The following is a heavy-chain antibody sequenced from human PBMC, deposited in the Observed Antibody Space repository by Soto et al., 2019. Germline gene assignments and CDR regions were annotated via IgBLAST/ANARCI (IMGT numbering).Heavy chain of an antibody. Sequence: ASVKVSCKASGYTFTGYYMHWVRQAPGQGLEWMGWINPSSGGTNYAQKFQGWVTMTRDTSISTAYMELSRLRSDDTAVYYCARDSPYYDFWSGYYNHGIDVWGQGTTVTVSS. J-gene: IGHJ6*02. CDR1: GYTFTGYY. CDR3: ARDSPYYDFWSGYYNHGIDV. CDR2: INPSSGGT. V-gene: IGHV1-2*04. D-gene: IGHD3-3*01.